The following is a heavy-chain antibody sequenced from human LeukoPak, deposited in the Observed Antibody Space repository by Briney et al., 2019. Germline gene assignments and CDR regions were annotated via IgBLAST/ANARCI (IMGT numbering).Heavy chain of an antibody. CDR2: ISGSGGST. J-gene: IGHJ4*02. Sequence: GGSLRLSCAASGFTFSSYAMSWVRQAPGKGLEWVSAISGSGGSTYYADSVKGRFTISRDNSKNTLYLQMNSLRAEDTAVYYCAKDEQQYYYDSSGSPIDYWGQGTLVTVSS. V-gene: IGHV3-23*01. CDR3: AKDEQQYYYDSSGSPIDY. D-gene: IGHD3-22*01. CDR1: GFTFSSYA.